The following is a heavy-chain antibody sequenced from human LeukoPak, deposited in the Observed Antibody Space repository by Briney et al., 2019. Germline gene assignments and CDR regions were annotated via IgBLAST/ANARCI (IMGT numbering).Heavy chain of an antibody. D-gene: IGHD4-17*01. V-gene: IGHV3-33*01. J-gene: IGHJ5*02. CDR3: ARDKDYGHNWFDP. CDR1: GFTFSSYG. Sequence: GRSLRPSCAASGFTFSSYGMHWVRQAPGKGLEWVAVIWYDGSNKYYADSVKGRFTISRDNSKNTLYLQMNSLRAEDTAVYYCARDKDYGHNWFDPWGQGTLVTVSS. CDR2: IWYDGSNK.